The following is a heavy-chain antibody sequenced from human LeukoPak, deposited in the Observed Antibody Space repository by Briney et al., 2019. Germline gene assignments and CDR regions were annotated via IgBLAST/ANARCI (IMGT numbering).Heavy chain of an antibody. CDR1: GFTFSSYS. V-gene: IGHV3-21*01. D-gene: IGHD4-11*01. CDR2: ISGSSSYI. J-gene: IGHJ4*02. CDR3: AKDPTSVYSNYEDY. Sequence: GGSLRLSCAASGFTFSSYSMNWVRQAPGKGLEWVSSISGSSSYIHYADSVKGRFTISRDNSKNTLYLQMNSLRAEDTAVYYCAKDPTSVYSNYEDYWGQGTLVTVSS.